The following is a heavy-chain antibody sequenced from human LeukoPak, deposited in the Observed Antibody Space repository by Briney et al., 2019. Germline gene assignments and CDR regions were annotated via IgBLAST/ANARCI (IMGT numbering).Heavy chain of an antibody. V-gene: IGHV3-21*01. Sequence: GGSLRLSCAASGFSFTNYSMNWVRQAPGKGLEWVSSITSGSSNIYCADSVKGRFTISRDNAKNSLYLQVNSLRAEDTAVYYCARISDYYYYYMDVWGKGTTVTVSS. CDR1: GFSFTNYS. J-gene: IGHJ6*03. CDR3: ARISDYYYYYMDV. CDR2: ITSGSSNI.